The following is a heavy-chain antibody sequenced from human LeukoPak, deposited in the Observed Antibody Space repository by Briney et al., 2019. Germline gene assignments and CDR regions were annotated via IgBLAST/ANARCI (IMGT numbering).Heavy chain of an antibody. J-gene: IGHJ4*02. V-gene: IGHV4-4*02. CDR3: ERSPNSSGWYTY. D-gene: IGHD6-19*01. Sequence: SETLSLTCAVSGGSISSNDWWSWVRQPPGKGLEWIGEFHPSGSTNYNPFLKSRVTISIDKSKNQFSLKLSSATAADTAVYYCERSPNSSGWYTYWGQGTLVTVSS. CDR1: GGSISSNDW. CDR2: FHPSGST.